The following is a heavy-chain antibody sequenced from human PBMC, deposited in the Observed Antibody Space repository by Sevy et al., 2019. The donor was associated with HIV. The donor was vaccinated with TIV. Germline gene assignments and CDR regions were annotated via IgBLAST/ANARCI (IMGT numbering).Heavy chain of an antibody. J-gene: IGHJ4*01. CDR3: ARDGGNSVKWYPLY. D-gene: IGHD2-2*01. CDR2: ISYEGTET. CDR1: GFAFSTHA. V-gene: IGHV3-30-3*01. Sequence: GGSLRLSCAASGFAFSTHAMHWVRQAPGKGLEWVAVISYEGTETFYAASVEGRFTISRDNSKNILSLQINRLKPEDTAVYYCARDGGNSVKWYPLYWGHGTLVTVSS.